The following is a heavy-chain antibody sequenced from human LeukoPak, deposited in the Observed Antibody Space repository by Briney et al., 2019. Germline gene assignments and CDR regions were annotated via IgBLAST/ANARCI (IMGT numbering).Heavy chain of an antibody. V-gene: IGHV3-66*02. J-gene: IGHJ3*02. D-gene: IGHD3-22*01. CDR3: ARYYDSSGYTQGAFDI. CDR2: FYRGIST. CDR1: GFTVSSNY. Sequence: GGSLRLSCAASGFTVSSNYMSWVRQAPGKGLEWVSSFYRGISTCYADSVKGRFTTSRDHSKNTVYLQMDSLRPEDTAVYYCARYYDSSGYTQGAFDIWGQGTMVTVS.